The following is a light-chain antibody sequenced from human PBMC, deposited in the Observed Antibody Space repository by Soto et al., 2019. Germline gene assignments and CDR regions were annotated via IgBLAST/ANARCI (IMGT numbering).Light chain of an antibody. V-gene: IGKV3-20*01. J-gene: IGKJ1*01. CDR3: QQYGSSPPWT. CDR2: GAS. CDR1: QSVSSSY. Sequence: ESVLTHSPGTLSLSPWERATLSFSASQSVSSSYLAWYQQKPGQAPRLLIYGASSRATGIPDRFSGSGSGTDFTLTISRLEPEDFAVYYCQQYGSSPPWTFGQGTKVDIK.